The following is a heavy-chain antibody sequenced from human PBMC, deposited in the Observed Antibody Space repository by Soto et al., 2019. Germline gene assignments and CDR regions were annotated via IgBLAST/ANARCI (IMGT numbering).Heavy chain of an antibody. D-gene: IGHD3-22*01. CDR3: VKDRDSNSWPSRDV. CDR1: GGTFTRNG. Sequence: SVKVSCKASGGTFTRNGISWVRQAPGQGLEWMGWISPKSGSIKYAQKFQGRVIMTTDTSTSTAYMEVRSLRSDDTAVYYCVKDRDSNSWPSRDVWGPGTTVTVSS. CDR2: ISPKSGSI. J-gene: IGHJ6*02. V-gene: IGHV1-18*01.